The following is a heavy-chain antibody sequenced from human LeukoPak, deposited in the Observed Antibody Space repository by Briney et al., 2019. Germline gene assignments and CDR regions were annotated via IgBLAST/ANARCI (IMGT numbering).Heavy chain of an antibody. J-gene: IGHJ4*02. V-gene: IGHV4-34*01. CDR3: ARHFRPGGSIAARIDY. CDR1: GGSISSYY. CDR2: INHSGST. Sequence: KSSETLSLTCTVSGGSISSYYWSWIRQPPGKGLEWIGEINHSGSTNYNPSLKSRVTISVDTSKNQFSLKLSSVTAADTAVYYCARHFRPGGSIAARIDYWGQGTLVTVSS. D-gene: IGHD6-6*01.